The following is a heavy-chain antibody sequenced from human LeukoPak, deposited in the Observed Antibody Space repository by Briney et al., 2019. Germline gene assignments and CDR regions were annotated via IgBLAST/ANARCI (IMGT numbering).Heavy chain of an antibody. D-gene: IGHD6-13*01. CDR1: GFTFSSYA. CDR2: ISGSGGIT. Sequence: GGSLRLSCAASGFTFSSYAMSWVRQAPGKGLEWVSAISGSGGITYYADSVEGRFTISRDNSKNTLYLQMNSLRAEDTAVYYCAKASGGGSSSWYVYYYGMDVWGQGTTVTVSS. V-gene: IGHV3-23*01. J-gene: IGHJ6*02. CDR3: AKASGGGSSSWYVYYYGMDV.